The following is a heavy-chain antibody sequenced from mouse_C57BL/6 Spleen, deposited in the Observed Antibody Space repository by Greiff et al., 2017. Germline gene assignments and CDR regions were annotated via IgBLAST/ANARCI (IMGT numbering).Heavy chain of an antibody. D-gene: IGHD3-2*02. V-gene: IGHV3-1*01. CDR2: ISYSGST. CDR1: GYSITSGYD. Sequence: DVMLVESGPGMVKPSQSLSLTCTVTGYSITSGYDWHWIRHFPGNKLEWMGYISYSGSTNYNPSLKSRISITHDTSKNHFFLKLNSVTTEDTATYYCARGGSGYDAMDYWGQGTSVTVSS. J-gene: IGHJ4*01. CDR3: ARGGSGYDAMDY.